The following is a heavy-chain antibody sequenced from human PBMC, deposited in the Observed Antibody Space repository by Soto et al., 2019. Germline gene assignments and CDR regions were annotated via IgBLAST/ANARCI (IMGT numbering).Heavy chain of an antibody. CDR1: AGTFSSDG. D-gene: IGHD3-22*01. Sequence: GASVKASCKASAGTFSSDGISWGRKAPGQGLEYMGWINPNNGATNYAQNFKGRVTMTWDTSISTAYMEVRRLRSDDTAVYYCAPHYPDSSGYFDHWGQGTLVTVSS. CDR3: APHYPDSSGYFDH. J-gene: IGHJ4*02. CDR2: INPNNGAT. V-gene: IGHV1-2*02.